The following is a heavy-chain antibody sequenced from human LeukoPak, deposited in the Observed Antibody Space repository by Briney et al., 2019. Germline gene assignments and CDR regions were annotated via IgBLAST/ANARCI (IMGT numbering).Heavy chain of an antibody. Sequence: GGSLRLSCGASGFTFSNAWMNWVRQAPGKGLEWVASINPDGAVKYHAHSLKGRFTISRDNAENSLYLQMNSLRAEDTALYYCARDFAYSRLDSWGQGTLVTVSS. CDR2: INPDGAVK. CDR3: ARDFAYSRLDS. J-gene: IGHJ4*02. V-gene: IGHV3-7*03. D-gene: IGHD6-13*01. CDR1: GFTFSNAW.